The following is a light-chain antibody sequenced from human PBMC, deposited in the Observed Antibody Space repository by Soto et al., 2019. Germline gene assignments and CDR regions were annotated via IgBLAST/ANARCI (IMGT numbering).Light chain of an antibody. CDR2: TAS. J-gene: IGKJ4*01. V-gene: IGKV3-15*01. CDR1: QSVSSN. CDR3: QQYKTSPLT. Sequence: EILMTQSPATLSGSAGERATVSCRASQSVSSNLAWYQQKPGQAPRLLIFTASTRATGIPARFSGSGSGTDFALTISSLQPDDFAIYYCQQYKTSPLTFGGGTKGDNK.